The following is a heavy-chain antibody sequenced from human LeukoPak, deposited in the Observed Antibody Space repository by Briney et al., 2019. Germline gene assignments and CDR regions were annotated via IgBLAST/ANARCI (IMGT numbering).Heavy chain of an antibody. Sequence: PGGSLRLSCAASGFTFSSYAIHWVRQAPGKGLEWVALIRYDGTNKYYADSVKGRFTISRDNSKNTLYLQMNSLRGEDTAVYYCAKDRGTTAYYYFYMDVWGKGTTVTVSS. CDR2: IRYDGTNK. V-gene: IGHV3-30*02. J-gene: IGHJ6*03. CDR3: AKDRGTTAYYYFYMDV. CDR1: GFTFSSYA. D-gene: IGHD4-17*01.